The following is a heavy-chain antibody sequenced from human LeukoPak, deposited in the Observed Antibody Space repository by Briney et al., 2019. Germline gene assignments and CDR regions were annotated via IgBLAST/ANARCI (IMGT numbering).Heavy chain of an antibody. J-gene: IGHJ6*02. CDR1: GGSTSSSSYY. CDR2: IYYSGST. Sequence: SETLSLTCTVSGGSTSSSSYYWGWIRQPPGKGLEWIGSIYYSGSTYYNPSLKSRVTISVDTSKNQFSLKLSSVTAADTAVYYCARRGYSFTLDVWGQGTTVTVSS. V-gene: IGHV4-39*01. CDR3: ARRGYSFTLDV. D-gene: IGHD5-18*01.